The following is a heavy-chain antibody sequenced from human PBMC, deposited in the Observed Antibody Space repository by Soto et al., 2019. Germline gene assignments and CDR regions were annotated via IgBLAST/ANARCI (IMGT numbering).Heavy chain of an antibody. Sequence: GGSLRLSCVGSGFRFSDYPLNWVRQAPGQGLEWVANINRRGTSTNYADSVRGRFSTSRDNTRNSFYLNMDSLRVGDTATYYCVRGTPTPGLDIWGRGTTVTVSS. J-gene: IGHJ6*02. D-gene: IGHD1-1*01. CDR1: GFRFSDYP. V-gene: IGHV3-7*03. CDR2: INRRGTST. CDR3: VRGTPTPGLDI.